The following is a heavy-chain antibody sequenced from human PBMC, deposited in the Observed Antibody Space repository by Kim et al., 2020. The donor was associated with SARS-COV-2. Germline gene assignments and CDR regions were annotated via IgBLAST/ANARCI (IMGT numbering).Heavy chain of an antibody. CDR1: GGSISSYY. V-gene: IGHV4-59*13. Sequence: SETLSLTCTLSGGSISSYYWSWIRQPPGKGLEWIGYIYYSGSADYNPSLKSRVTISVDTSKNQFSLKLSSVTAADADTAVYYCARGKQEYGDPTDAFDIWGQGTMVTVSS. CDR3: ARGKQEYGDPTDAFDI. J-gene: IGHJ3*02. CDR2: IYYSGSA. D-gene: IGHD4-17*01.